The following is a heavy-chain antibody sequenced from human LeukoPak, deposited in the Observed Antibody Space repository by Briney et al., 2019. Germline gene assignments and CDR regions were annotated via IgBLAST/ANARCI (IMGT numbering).Heavy chain of an antibody. V-gene: IGHV3-74*01. D-gene: IGHD3-10*01. J-gene: IGHJ4*02. CDR1: GFTFSSYW. Sequence: GGSLRLSCAASGFTFSSYWMHWVRQAPGKGLVWVSYINIDERITGYADSVKGRFTISRDNAKNTLYLQMNSLRAEDTAIYYCFREGGDWGQGTLVTVSS. CDR2: INIDERIT. CDR3: FREGGD.